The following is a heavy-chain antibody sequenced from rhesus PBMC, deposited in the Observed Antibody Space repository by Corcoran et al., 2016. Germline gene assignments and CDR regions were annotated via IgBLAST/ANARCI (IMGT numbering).Heavy chain of an antibody. CDR1: GYTLTDYY. J-gene: IGHJ5-1*01. CDR3: ARSSGSWNRFDV. D-gene: IGHD6-25*01. V-gene: IGHV1-138*01. CDR2: ITPKTGGT. Sequence: QVQLVQSGAEVKKPGASVKVSCKASGYTLTDYYIKWVRQAPGQGLEGIGRITPKTGGTASAHKFQDTVTMTRDTSTSTAYMELRSLRSEDTAVYYCARSSGSWNRFDVWGPGVLVTVSS.